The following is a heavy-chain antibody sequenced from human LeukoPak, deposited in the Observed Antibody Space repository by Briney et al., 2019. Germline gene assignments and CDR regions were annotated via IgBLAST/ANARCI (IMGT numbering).Heavy chain of an antibody. D-gene: IGHD4-17*01. J-gene: IGHJ4*02. CDR3: AREITVTRPFDY. Sequence: PSETLSLTCTVSGGSVSSGSYYWSWIRQPPGKGLEWIGYIYYSGSTNYNPSLKSRVTMSVDTSKNQFSLKLSSVTAADTAVYYCAREITVTRPFDYWGQGTLVTVSS. CDR1: GGSVSSGSYY. CDR2: IYYSGST. V-gene: IGHV4-61*01.